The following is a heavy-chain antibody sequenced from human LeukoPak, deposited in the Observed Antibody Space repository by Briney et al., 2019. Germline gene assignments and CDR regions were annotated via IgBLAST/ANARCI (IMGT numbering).Heavy chain of an antibody. CDR1: GFSFTNYA. D-gene: IGHD3-10*01. Sequence: PAGSLRLSCAASGFSFTNYAMRWVRQPPCKGLELVAIIWYDGINKYYADSVKGRFTISRDNSKNTLYLDMNSLTIEDTAVYYCARDPKRAISYGSGSHFDYWGQGTLVTVSS. V-gene: IGHV3-33*01. CDR3: ARDPKRAISYGSGSHFDY. J-gene: IGHJ4*02. CDR2: IWYDGINK.